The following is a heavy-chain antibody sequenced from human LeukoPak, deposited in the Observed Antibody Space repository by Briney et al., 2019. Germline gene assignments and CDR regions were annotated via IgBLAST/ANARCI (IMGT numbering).Heavy chain of an antibody. CDR2: IIPILGIA. CDR3: ARCGVGYGPLSFDL. Sequence: VASVKVSCKASGGTFSSYAISWVRQAPGQGLEWMGRIIPILGIANYAQKFQGRVTITADKSTSTAYMELSSLRSEDTAVYYCARCGVGYGPLSFDLWGRGTLVTVSS. J-gene: IGHJ2*01. D-gene: IGHD6-13*01. CDR1: GGTFSSYA. V-gene: IGHV1-69*04.